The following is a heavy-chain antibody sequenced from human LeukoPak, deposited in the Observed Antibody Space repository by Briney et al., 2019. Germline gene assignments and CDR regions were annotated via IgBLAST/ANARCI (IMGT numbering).Heavy chain of an antibody. CDR3: ARAHTYYDFWSGYYYYYMDV. J-gene: IGHJ6*03. CDR2: IKQDGSEK. V-gene: IGHV3-7*01. CDR1: GFTFSSYS. Sequence: GGSLRLSCAASGFTFSSYSMNWVRQAPGKGLEWVANIKQDGSEKYYVDSVKGRFTISRDNAKNSLYLQMNSLRAEDTAVYYCARAHTYYDFWSGYYYYYMDVWGKGTTVTVSS. D-gene: IGHD3-3*01.